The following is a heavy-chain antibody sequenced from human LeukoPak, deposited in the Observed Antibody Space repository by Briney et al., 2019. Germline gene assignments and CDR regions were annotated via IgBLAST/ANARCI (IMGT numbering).Heavy chain of an antibody. CDR3: ATSSTSLGAFDI. D-gene: IGHD2-2*01. CDR1: GGSISSYY. V-gene: IGHV4-59*01. CDR2: IYYSGST. J-gene: IGHJ3*02. Sequence: SETLSLTCTVSGGSISSYYWSWIRQPPGKGLEWIGYIYYSGSTNYNPSLKSRVTISVDTSKNQFSLKLSSVTAADTAVYYCATSSTSLGAFDIWGQGTMVIVSS.